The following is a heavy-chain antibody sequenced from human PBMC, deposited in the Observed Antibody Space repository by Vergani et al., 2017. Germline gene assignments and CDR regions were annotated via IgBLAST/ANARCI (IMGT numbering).Heavy chain of an antibody. CDR2: ISTYNGNT. Sequence: QVQLVQSGAEVKKPGASVKVSCKASGYTFTSYGFSWARQAPGQGLEWMGWISTYNGNTNYAQKLQGRVTMTTDSSTSTAYMELRSMRSDDTAVYYCARGVWFGESFGAFDIWGQGTMVTVSS. J-gene: IGHJ3*02. CDR3: ARGVWFGESFGAFDI. V-gene: IGHV1-18*01. CDR1: GYTFTSYG. D-gene: IGHD3-10*01.